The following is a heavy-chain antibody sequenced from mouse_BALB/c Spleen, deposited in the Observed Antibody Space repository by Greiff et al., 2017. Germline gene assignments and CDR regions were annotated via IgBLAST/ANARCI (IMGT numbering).Heavy chain of an antibody. CDR2: ISSGGGST. CDR1: GFAFSSYD. D-gene: IGHD2-3*01. J-gene: IGHJ2*01. Sequence: EVQVVESGGGLVKPGGSLKLSCAASGFAFSSYDMSWVRQTPEKRLEWVAYISSGGGSTYYPDTVKGRFTISRDNAKNTLYLQMSSLKSEDTAMYYCARQEGGYYAYFDYWGQGTTLTVSS. V-gene: IGHV5-12-1*01. CDR3: ARQEGGYYAYFDY.